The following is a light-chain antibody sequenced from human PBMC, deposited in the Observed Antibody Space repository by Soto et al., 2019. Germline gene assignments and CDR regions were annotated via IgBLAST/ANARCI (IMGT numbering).Light chain of an antibody. CDR2: DNI. V-gene: IGLV1-44*01. J-gene: IGLJ3*02. Sequence: QSVLTQPPSASGTPGQRVTISCSGSRSTIGNNAVNWYQQFPGTAPKLLIYDNIQRPSGVPDRFSGSKSGTSASLAISGLQSEDEADYYCAAWGEKRNGWVFGVGTKLTVL. CDR3: AAWGEKRNGWV. CDR1: RSTIGNNA.